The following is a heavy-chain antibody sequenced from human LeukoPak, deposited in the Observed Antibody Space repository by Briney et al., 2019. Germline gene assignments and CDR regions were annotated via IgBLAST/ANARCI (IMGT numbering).Heavy chain of an antibody. D-gene: IGHD4-17*01. V-gene: IGHV3-23*01. CDR1: GLAFSRHA. J-gene: IGHJ4*02. Sequence: GGSLRLSCAASGLAFSRHAMSWVRQAPGKGLEWVSSISGSGGSTYYADSVKGRFTISRDNAKNTLYLQMNSLRAEDTAVYYCAKDYGDLKEDFWGQGTLVTVSS. CDR2: ISGSGGST. CDR3: AKDYGDLKEDF.